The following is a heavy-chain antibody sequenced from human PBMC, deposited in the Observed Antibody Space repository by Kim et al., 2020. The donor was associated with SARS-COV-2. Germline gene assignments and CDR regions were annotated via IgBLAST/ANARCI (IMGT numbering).Heavy chain of an antibody. D-gene: IGHD1-26*01. J-gene: IGHJ4*02. CDR3: ARDRELRSSPFDY. V-gene: IGHV3-74*01. Sequence: YADPVKGRFTISRDNAKKTLYLQMNSLRAEDTTVYYCARDRELRSSPFDYWGQGTLVTVSS.